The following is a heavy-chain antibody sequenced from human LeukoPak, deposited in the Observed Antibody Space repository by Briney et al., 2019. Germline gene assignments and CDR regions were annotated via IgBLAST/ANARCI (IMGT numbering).Heavy chain of an antibody. D-gene: IGHD3-22*01. CDR2: ISGSGGRT. CDR1: GFTFSNFE. J-gene: IGHJ4*02. Sequence: GGSLRLSCAASGFTFSNFEMNWVRQAPGKGLEWVSSISGSGGRTYYADSVKGRFTISRDNSKNTLYLQMNSLRAEDTAVYYCAKEREYYDSSGYSGFDYWGQGTLVTVSS. CDR3: AKEREYYDSSGYSGFDY. V-gene: IGHV3-23*01.